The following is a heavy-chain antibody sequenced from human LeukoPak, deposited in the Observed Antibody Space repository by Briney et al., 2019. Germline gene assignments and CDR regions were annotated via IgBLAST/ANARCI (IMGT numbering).Heavy chain of an antibody. CDR1: GGSVSSGDYY. V-gene: IGHV4-30-4*01. Sequence: SQTLSLTCTVSGGSVSSGDYYWTWIRQPPGKGLEWIGYIYYSGSTYYNPSLKSRVAISVDTSKNQFSLKLSSVTAADTAVYYCARSVSTDYYGLDVWGQGTTVTVSS. J-gene: IGHJ6*02. D-gene: IGHD5/OR15-5a*01. CDR3: ARSVSTDYYGLDV. CDR2: IYYSGST.